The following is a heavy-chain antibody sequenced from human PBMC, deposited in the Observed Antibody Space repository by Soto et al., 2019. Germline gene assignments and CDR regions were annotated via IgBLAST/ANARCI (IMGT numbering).Heavy chain of an antibody. D-gene: IGHD3-16*01. Sequence: PGGSLILSCAASGFAFSGSAMYWVRQASGKGPEWVGRIRSKGHNYATEYAASVKGRFTISRDDSKNTAYLQMNSLQTEDTAVYYCTRDLFSYDYSGILWFDPWGQGTLVTVS. CDR3: TRDLFSYDYSGILWFDP. J-gene: IGHJ5*02. CDR1: GFAFSGSA. V-gene: IGHV3-73*01. CDR2: IRSKGHNYAT.